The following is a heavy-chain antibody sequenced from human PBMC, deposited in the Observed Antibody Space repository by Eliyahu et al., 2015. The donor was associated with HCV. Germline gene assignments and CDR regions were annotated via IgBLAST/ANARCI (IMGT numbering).Heavy chain of an antibody. CDR1: GFTFSSYA. Sequence: EVQLVESGGGLVQPGGSLRLSCSASGFTFSSYAMHWVRQAPGKGLGYVSAISSNGGSTYYADSVKGRFTISRDNSKNTLYLQMSSLRAEDTAVYYCVKEGGLYAFDIWGQGTMVTVSS. J-gene: IGHJ3*02. D-gene: IGHD2-15*01. CDR2: ISSNGGST. V-gene: IGHV3-64D*06. CDR3: VKEGGLYAFDI.